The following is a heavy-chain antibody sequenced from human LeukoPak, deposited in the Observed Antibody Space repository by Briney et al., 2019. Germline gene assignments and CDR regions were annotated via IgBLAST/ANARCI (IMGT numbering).Heavy chain of an antibody. CDR1: GGSISSY. D-gene: IGHD6-13*01. CDR2: IDTSGST. Sequence: PSETLSLTCTVSGGSISSYWSWIRQPAGKGLEWIGHIDTSGSTNYNPSLKSRVTMSVDTPKNQFSLKLSSVTAADTAVYYCARVEGVTAQEGDWGQGTQVTVSS. J-gene: IGHJ4*02. CDR3: ARVEGVTAQEGD. V-gene: IGHV4-4*07.